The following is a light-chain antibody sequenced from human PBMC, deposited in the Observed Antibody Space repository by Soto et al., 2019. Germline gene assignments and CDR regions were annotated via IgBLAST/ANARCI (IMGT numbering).Light chain of an antibody. V-gene: IGLV2-14*01. CDR2: EVT. J-gene: IGLJ2*01. Sequence: QSALTQPASVSGSPGQSITISCTGPSSDVATYNYVSWYQQHPGKGPKLLIYEVTNRPSGVSNRFSGSKSGNTASLTISGLQAEDEADYYCLSYTGGSTDVVFGGGTKVTVL. CDR3: LSYTGGSTDVV. CDR1: SSDVATYNY.